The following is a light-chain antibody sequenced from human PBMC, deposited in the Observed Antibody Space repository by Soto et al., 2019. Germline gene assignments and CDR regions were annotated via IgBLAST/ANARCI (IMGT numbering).Light chain of an antibody. J-gene: IGKJ4*01. CDR1: QSISSH. CDR3: QQRTTWPLT. V-gene: IGKV3-11*01. CDR2: DAS. Sequence: EIVLTQSPATLSLSPGERATLSCRASQSISSHLAWYQQKPGQAPRLLMYDASNRATGIPARFSGSGSGTEFTLTISSLEPEDFAVYYCQQRTTWPLTFGGGTMVEIK.